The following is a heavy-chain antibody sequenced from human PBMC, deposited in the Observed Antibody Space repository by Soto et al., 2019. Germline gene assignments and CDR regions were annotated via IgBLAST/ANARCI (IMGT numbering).Heavy chain of an antibody. J-gene: IGHJ6*02. CDR2: IIPIFGTA. V-gene: IGHV1-69*13. CDR1: GGTFSSYA. Sequence: EASVKVSCKASGGTFSSYAISWVRQAPGQGLEWMGGIIPIFGTANYAQKFQGRVTITADESTSTAYMELSSLRSEDTAVYYCARPHVDTLKQAYYYGMDVWGQGTTVTVSS. D-gene: IGHD5-18*01. CDR3: ARPHVDTLKQAYYYGMDV.